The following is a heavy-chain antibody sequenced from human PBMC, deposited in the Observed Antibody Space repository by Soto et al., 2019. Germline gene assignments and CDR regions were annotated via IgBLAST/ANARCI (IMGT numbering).Heavy chain of an antibody. V-gene: IGHV3-30*18. D-gene: IGHD6-13*01. J-gene: IGHJ4*02. Sequence: GGSLRLSCAASGFTFSSYGMHWVRQAPGKGLEWVAVISYDGSNKYYADSVKGRFTISRDNSKNTLYLQMNSLRAEDTAVYYCAKDSSSWYSRNFDYWGQGTLVTVSS. CDR1: GFTFSSYG. CDR3: AKDSSSWYSRNFDY. CDR2: ISYDGSNK.